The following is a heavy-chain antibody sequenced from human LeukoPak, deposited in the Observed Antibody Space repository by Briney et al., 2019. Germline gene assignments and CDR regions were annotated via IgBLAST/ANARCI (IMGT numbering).Heavy chain of an antibody. V-gene: IGHV4-34*01. CDR2: INHSGST. CDR1: GGSFSGYY. CDR3: ARVEAGMPVVPSTTFDY. J-gene: IGHJ4*02. D-gene: IGHD2-15*01. Sequence: SETLSLTCAVYGGSFSGYYWSWIRQPPGKGLEWIGEINHSGSTNYNPSLKSRVTISVDTSKNQFSLKLSSVTAADTAVYYCARVEAGMPVVPSTTFDYWGQGTLVTVSS.